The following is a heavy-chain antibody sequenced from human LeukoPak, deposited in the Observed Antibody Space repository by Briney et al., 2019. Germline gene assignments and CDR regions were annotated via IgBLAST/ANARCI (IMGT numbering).Heavy chain of an antibody. Sequence: AGGSLRLSCAASGFTFSSYAMSWVRQAPGKGLEWVSAISGSGGSTYYADSVKGRFAISRDNSKNTLYLQMNSLRAEDTAAYYCAKELSGSPDYWGQGTLVTVSS. CDR3: AKELSGSPDY. CDR2: ISGSGGST. CDR1: GFTFSSYA. D-gene: IGHD1-26*01. V-gene: IGHV3-23*01. J-gene: IGHJ4*02.